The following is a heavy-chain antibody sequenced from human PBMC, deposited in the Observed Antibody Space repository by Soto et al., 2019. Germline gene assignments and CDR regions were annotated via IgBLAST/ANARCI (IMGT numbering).Heavy chain of an antibody. D-gene: IGHD1-26*01. CDR2: IDPSDSYT. CDR3: ASLAMATRRGYYGMDV. J-gene: IGHJ6*02. V-gene: IGHV5-10-1*01. CDR1: GYSFTSYW. Sequence: EVQLVQSGAEVKKPGESLRISCKGSGYSFTSYWISWVRQMPGKGLEWMGRIDPSDSYTNYSPSFQGHVTISADKSIRAAYLQWSSLRASGTAMYYCASLAMATRRGYYGMDVWGQGTTVNVSS.